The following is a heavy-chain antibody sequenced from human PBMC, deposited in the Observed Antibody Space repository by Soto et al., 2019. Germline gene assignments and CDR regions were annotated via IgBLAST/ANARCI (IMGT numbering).Heavy chain of an antibody. D-gene: IGHD2-8*01. CDR1: GFTFSSYA. V-gene: IGHV3-23*01. J-gene: IGHJ6*02. CDR2: ISGSGGST. Sequence: PGGSLRLSCAASGFTFSSYAMSWVRQAPGKGLEWVSAISGSGGSTYYADSVKGRFTISRDNSKNTLYLQMNSLRAEDTAVYYCAKAESVWYYYYGMDVWAQRTTVTVSS. CDR3: AKAESVWYYYYGMDV.